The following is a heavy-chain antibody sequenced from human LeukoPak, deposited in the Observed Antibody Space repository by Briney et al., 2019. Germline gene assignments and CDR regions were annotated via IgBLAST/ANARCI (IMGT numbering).Heavy chain of an antibody. CDR1: GGSISSYY. D-gene: IGHD3-10*01. CDR2: IYTSEST. J-gene: IGHJ6*03. CDR3: ARSRMVRGVIITQDYYYYMDV. Sequence: KSSETLSLTCTVSGGSISSYYWSWIRQPAGKGLEWIGRIYTSESTNYNPSLKSRVTMSVDTSKNQFSLKLSSVTAADTAVYYCARSRMVRGVIITQDYYYYMDVWGKGTTVTVSS. V-gene: IGHV4-4*07.